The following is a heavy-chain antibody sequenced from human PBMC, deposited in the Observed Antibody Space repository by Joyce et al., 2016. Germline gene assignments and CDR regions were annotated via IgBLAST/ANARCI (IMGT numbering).Heavy chain of an antibody. D-gene: IGHD2-2*01. CDR3: ARGPMPPYAFDV. CDR1: GYSFSDSY. V-gene: IGHV1-2*06. CDR2: INPDTGDT. Sequence: QVNLVQSGAEVKKPGASVKVSCKASGYSFSDSYIHWVRQAPGQGLQWLGRINPDTGDTIYAQKFQGRVTLTSDTFISTVYMEVSRLRSDDTAVYFCARGPMPPYAFDVWGQGTLVTVST. J-gene: IGHJ3*01.